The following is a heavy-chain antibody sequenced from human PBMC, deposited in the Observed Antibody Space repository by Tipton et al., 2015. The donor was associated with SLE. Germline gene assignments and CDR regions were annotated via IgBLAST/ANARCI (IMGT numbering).Heavy chain of an antibody. CDR1: GGSFSGYY. J-gene: IGHJ3*02. Sequence: TLSLTCAVYGGSFSGYYWNWIRQPPGKGLEWIGEINHSGSTNYNPSLKSRVTISVDTSKNQFSLKLSSVTAADTAVYYCAREPPRPDAFDIWGQGTMVTVSS. V-gene: IGHV4-34*01. CDR2: INHSGST. CDR3: AREPPRPDAFDI.